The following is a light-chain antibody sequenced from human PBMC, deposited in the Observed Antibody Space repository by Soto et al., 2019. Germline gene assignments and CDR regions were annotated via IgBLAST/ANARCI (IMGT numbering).Light chain of an antibody. CDR2: GAS. J-gene: IGKJ4*01. CDR1: QSVSSSF. Sequence: EIVLTQSPGTLSLSPGERATLSCRASQSVSSSFLACYQQKPGQAPRLLIYGASSRATGIQDRFSGSGSGTDFSLTISRLEPEDVSVYYCQRYGSSPLTFGGGNKVEI. CDR3: QRYGSSPLT. V-gene: IGKV3-20*01.